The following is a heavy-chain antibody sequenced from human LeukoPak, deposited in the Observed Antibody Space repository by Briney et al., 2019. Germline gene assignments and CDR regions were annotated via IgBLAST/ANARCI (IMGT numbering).Heavy chain of an antibody. CDR2: IYVSGTT. D-gene: IGHD4-23*01. CDR1: GGSINNYH. J-gene: IGHJ5*02. CDR3: ARHRYDTGGKKGVNWFDP. Sequence: SETLSLTCSVSGGSINNYHWSWIRQPPGKGLEWLGNIYVSGTTHYNSSLKSRLTISVDTFKNQLSLNLQSVTAADTAMYYCARHRYDTGGKKGVNWFDPWGQGTLVTVSS. V-gene: IGHV4-59*01.